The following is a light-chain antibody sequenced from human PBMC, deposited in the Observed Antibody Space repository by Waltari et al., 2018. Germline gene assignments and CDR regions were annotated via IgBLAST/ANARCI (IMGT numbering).Light chain of an antibody. V-gene: IGLV4-69*01. Sequence: QLVLTQSPSASASLGASVKLTCTLSSGHSTNIIAWLQQQPAKGPRYLMNVNSDGSHNKGVGIPARFAGSSSGAERYPTISRLQSEDEADYYCQTGGHGTWVFGGGTRLTVL. CDR3: QTGGHGTWV. CDR2: VNSDGSH. CDR1: SGHSTNI. J-gene: IGLJ3*02.